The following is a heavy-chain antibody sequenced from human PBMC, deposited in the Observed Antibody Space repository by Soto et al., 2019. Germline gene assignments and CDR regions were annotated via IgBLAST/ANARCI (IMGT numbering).Heavy chain of an antibody. J-gene: IGHJ5*02. V-gene: IGHV1-46*01. D-gene: IGHD6-6*01. CDR3: ARPAGRLANWFDP. Sequence: QVQLVQSGVEVKKPGASVKVSCKASGYTFTDYRMIWVRQAPGQGLEWMGIINTSGGSTNYAPNFQGRVTLTRDSFTSTVYMALSNLRSEDTAVYYCARPAGRLANWFDPWGQGTLVTVSS. CDR1: GYTFTDYR. CDR2: INTSGGST.